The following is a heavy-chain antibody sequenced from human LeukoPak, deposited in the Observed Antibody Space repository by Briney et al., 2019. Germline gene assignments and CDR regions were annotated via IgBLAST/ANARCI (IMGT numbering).Heavy chain of an antibody. V-gene: IGHV3-33*06. CDR3: AKEARGPTNYYFDY. J-gene: IGHJ4*02. CDR1: GFTFSSYG. Sequence: GGSLRLSCAASGFTFSSYGMHWIRQAPGKGLEWVAVIWYDGSNKYYADSVKGRFTISRDNSKNTLYLQMNSQRAEDTAVYYCAKEARGPTNYYFDYWGQGTLVTVSS. CDR2: IWYDGSNK. D-gene: IGHD1-1*01.